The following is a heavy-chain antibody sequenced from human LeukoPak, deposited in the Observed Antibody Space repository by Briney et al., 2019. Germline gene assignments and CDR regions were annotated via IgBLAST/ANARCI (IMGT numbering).Heavy chain of an antibody. CDR3: ARGGRYQLLDY. D-gene: IGHD2-2*01. CDR1: GGSISSSSYY. V-gene: IGHV4-39*01. Sequence: SETLSLTCTVSGGSISSSSYYWGWIRQPPGKGLEWIGSIYYSGSTYYNPSLKSRVTISVDTSKNQFSLKLSSVTAADTAVYYCARGGRYQLLDYWGQGTLVTVSS. J-gene: IGHJ4*02. CDR2: IYYSGST.